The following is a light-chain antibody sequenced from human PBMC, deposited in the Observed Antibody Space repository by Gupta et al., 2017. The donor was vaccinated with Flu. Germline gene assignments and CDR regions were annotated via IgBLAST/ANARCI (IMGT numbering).Light chain of an antibody. CDR3: QSADSTETYVV. CDR1: ALPNHF. J-gene: IGLJ2*01. CDR2: KDS. Sequence: SSEPTQPPSVSVSTGQTARITFFGDALPNHFAYWYHQKPGQAPVLVVRKDSERPSGISDRFSGSSSGTTVTLTIRGVQEEDEADYYCQSADSTETYVVFGGGTKLTVL. V-gene: IGLV3-25*03.